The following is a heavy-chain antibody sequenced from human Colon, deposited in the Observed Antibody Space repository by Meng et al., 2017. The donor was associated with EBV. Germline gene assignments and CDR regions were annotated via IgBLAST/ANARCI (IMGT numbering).Heavy chain of an antibody. V-gene: IGHV2-5*02. Sequence: ITLKESGPTRVKPTQSLTLTCTFSRFSLSTSGVGVGWIRQPTGKALECLAIIYGDDEKRYRPSLESRLTVTKDTSKNQVVLTMTNMVPVDTATYYCARAAARPSDWFDPWGQGTLVTVSS. D-gene: IGHD6-6*01. J-gene: IGHJ5*02. CDR2: IYGDDEK. CDR1: RFSLSTSGVG. CDR3: ARAAARPSDWFDP.